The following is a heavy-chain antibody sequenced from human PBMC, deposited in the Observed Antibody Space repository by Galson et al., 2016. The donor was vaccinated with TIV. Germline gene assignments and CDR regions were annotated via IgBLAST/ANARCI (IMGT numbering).Heavy chain of an antibody. J-gene: IGHJ6*02. V-gene: IGHV3-30*18. CDR2: VSYDGSHK. CDR1: GFIFDRYA. D-gene: IGHD3-3*01. CDR3: AKGMAIFGVIPPWGGMDV. Sequence: SLRLSCAASGFIFDRYAMHWVRQAPGKGLEWVAVVSYDGSHKNYADSVKGRFTISRDNSKYTLYLQMNSLRAEYTAVYYCAKGMAIFGVIPPWGGMDVWGQGTTVTVSS.